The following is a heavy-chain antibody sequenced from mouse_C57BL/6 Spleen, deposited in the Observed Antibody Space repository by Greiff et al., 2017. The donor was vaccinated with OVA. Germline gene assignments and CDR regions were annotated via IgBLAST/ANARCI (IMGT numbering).Heavy chain of an antibody. CDR1: GFNIKNSY. CDR3: ARCSYSESVDFDV. Sequence: EVQGEESVAELVRPGASVKLSCTASGFNIKNSYMHWVKQSPEQGLAWIGRFDPANGNTKYAPKFQGKATITADTSSNTAYLQLSSLTSVDTAIYYCARCSYSESVDFDVWGTGTTVSVSS. V-gene: IGHV14-3*01. D-gene: IGHD1-1*01. J-gene: IGHJ1*03. CDR2: FDPANGNT.